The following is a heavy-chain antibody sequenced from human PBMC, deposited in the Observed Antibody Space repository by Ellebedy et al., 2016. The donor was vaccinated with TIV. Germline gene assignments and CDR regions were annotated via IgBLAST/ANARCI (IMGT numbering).Heavy chain of an antibody. CDR1: GGSISSGGYY. V-gene: IGHV3-11*01. Sequence: PSETLSLTCTVSGGSISSGGYYWSWIRQAPGKGLEWVSYISSSGSTIYYADSVKGRFTISRDNAKNSLYLQMNSLRAEDTAVYYCARAEDLLVFGVWGQGTLVTVSS. J-gene: IGHJ4*02. CDR3: ARAEDLLVFGV. CDR2: ISSSGSTI. D-gene: IGHD3-10*01.